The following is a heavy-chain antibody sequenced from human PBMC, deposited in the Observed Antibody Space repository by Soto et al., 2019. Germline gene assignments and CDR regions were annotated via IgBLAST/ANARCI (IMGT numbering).Heavy chain of an antibody. CDR2: INPDSGGT. CDR3: ARGGYYDSSGYYYFDY. V-gene: IGHV1-2*02. CDR1: GYSFNGYY. Sequence: ASVKVSCKASGYSFNGYYMHWVRQAPGQGLEWMGWINPDSGGTNYAQKFQGRVTMTRDTSITTAYMELSRLRSDDTAAFYCARGGYYDSSGYYYFDYWGQGTLVTVSS. D-gene: IGHD3-22*01. J-gene: IGHJ4*02.